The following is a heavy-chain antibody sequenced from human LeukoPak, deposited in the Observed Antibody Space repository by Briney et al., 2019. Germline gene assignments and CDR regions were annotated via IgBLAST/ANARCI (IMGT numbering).Heavy chain of an antibody. CDR2: INPDGSDI. CDR1: GITLRTYW. D-gene: IGHD4/OR15-4a*01. V-gene: IGHV3-74*01. Sequence: GGSLRLSCEASGITLRTYWMHWVRQAPGKGLEWASCINPDGSDIRYADPVKGRFSISRDNARNMVSLQMNSLTVEDTAMYFCSTSLNLPGYWGQGTLVIVSS. CDR3: STSLNLPGY. J-gene: IGHJ4*02.